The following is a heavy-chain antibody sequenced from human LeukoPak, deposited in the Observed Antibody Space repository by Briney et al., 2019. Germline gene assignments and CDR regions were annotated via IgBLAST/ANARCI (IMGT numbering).Heavy chain of an antibody. D-gene: IGHD1-26*01. V-gene: IGHV3-30-3*01. CDR1: GFTFSSYA. J-gene: IGHJ4*02. CDR3: ARDRGGSYTHESYYFDY. CDR2: ISYDGSNK. Sequence: PGGSLRLSCAASGFTFSSYAMHWVRQAPGKGLEWVAVISYDGSNKYYADSVKGRFTISRDNSKNTLYLQMNSLRAEDTAVYYCARDRGGSYTHESYYFDYWGQGTLVTVSS.